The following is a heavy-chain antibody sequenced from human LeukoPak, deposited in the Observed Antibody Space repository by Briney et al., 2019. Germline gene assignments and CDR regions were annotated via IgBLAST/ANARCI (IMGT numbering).Heavy chain of an antibody. CDR1: GFTFSNYA. CDR3: ARRAGAYSHPYDY. V-gene: IGHV3-23*01. Sequence: PGETLRLSCAASGFTFSNYALSWVRQAPGKGLEWVSGIHGSGDNTYYADSVKGRFTSSRDNSKNTLYLQMNSLRAEDTAVYYCARRAGAYSHPYDYWGQGTLVTVSS. CDR2: IHGSGDNT. J-gene: IGHJ4*02. D-gene: IGHD4/OR15-4a*01.